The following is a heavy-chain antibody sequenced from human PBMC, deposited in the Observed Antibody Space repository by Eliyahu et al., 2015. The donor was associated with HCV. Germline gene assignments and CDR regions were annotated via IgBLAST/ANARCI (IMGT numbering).Heavy chain of an antibody. CDR3: AHENRGTTPLDH. V-gene: IGHV2-5*02. CDR1: GFSLSTSGXG. J-gene: IGHJ4*02. D-gene: IGHD2-15*01. CDR2: IYLDDDE. Sequence: QITLKESGPTLVKPTQXLXLXCTFSGFSLSTSGXGVGWXRQPPGKALEWLALIYLDDDERYSPSLKSRLTIRKDTSKNQVVLTMTNMDPVDTATYYCAHENRGTTPLDHWGQGTLVTVSS.